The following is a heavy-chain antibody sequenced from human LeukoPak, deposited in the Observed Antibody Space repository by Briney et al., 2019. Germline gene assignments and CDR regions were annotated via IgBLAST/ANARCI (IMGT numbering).Heavy chain of an antibody. CDR2: IRYGGSNK. CDR1: GFTFSSYG. V-gene: IGHV3-30*02. CDR3: AKDQARYCSSTSCYTVHY. J-gene: IGHJ4*02. D-gene: IGHD2-2*02. Sequence: GGSLRLSCAASGFTFSSYGMHWVRQAPGKGLEWVAFIRYGGSNKYYADSVKGRFTISRDNSKNTLYLQMNSLRAEDTAVYYCAKDQARYCSSTSCYTVHYWGQGTLVTVSS.